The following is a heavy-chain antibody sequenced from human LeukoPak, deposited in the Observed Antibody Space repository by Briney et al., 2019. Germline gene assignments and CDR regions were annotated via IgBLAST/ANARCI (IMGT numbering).Heavy chain of an antibody. J-gene: IGHJ4*02. CDR2: ISSSSTI. Sequence: GGSLGLSCAASGFTFSSYNMNWVRQAPGKGLEWVSYISSSSTIYYADSVKGRFTISRDNAKNSLYLQMNSLRAEDTAVYYCARDPRSFFYGSGSSQKFDYWGQGTLVTVSS. CDR3: ARDPRSFFYGSGSSQKFDY. D-gene: IGHD3-10*01. V-gene: IGHV3-48*04. CDR1: GFTFSSYN.